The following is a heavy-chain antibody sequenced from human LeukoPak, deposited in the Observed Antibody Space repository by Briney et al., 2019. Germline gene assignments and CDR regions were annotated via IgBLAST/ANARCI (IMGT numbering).Heavy chain of an antibody. J-gene: IGHJ4*02. Sequence: GASVKVSCKASGYTFTSYDINWVRQATGQGLEWMGWMNPNRGNTGYAQKFQGRVTMTRNTSISTAYMELSSLRSEDTAVYYCARVGRKIAAAAGGADYWGQGTLVTVSS. CDR3: ARVGRKIAAAAGGADY. CDR1: GYTFTSYD. CDR2: MNPNRGNT. V-gene: IGHV1-8*01. D-gene: IGHD6-13*01.